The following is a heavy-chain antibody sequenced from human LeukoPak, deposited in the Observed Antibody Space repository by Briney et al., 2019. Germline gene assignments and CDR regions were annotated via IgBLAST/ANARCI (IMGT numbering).Heavy chain of an antibody. J-gene: IGHJ4*02. Sequence: QPGRSLRLSCAASGFTFSSYGMHWVRQAPGKGLEWVAVIWYDGSNKYYADSAKGRFTISRDNSENTLYLQMNSLRAEDTAVYYCARARSSGWQIWVFDYWGQGTLVTVSS. CDR1: GFTFSSYG. V-gene: IGHV3-33*01. D-gene: IGHD6-19*01. CDR3: ARARSSGWQIWVFDY. CDR2: IWYDGSNK.